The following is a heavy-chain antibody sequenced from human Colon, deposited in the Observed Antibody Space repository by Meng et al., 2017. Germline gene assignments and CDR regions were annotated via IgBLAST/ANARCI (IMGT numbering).Heavy chain of an antibody. J-gene: IGHJ4*02. Sequence: QVHRSESGHGLVRPSWTLYLTCTVSGGSVSSGDYYWSWIRQPPGKGLEWLGYVYYTGNTNYNPSLKNRVTISLDTSNNQFSLKLTSMTAADAAVYYCARNSAAGVDYWGQGTLVTVSS. D-gene: IGHD6-13*01. CDR3: ARNSAAGVDY. CDR1: GGSVSSGDYY. CDR2: VYYTGNT. V-gene: IGHV4-61*08.